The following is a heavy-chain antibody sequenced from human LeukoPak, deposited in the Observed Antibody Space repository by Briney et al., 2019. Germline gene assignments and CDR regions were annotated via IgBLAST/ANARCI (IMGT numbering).Heavy chain of an antibody. D-gene: IGHD1-26*01. J-gene: IGHJ3*02. CDR2: IWYDGSNK. V-gene: IGHV3-33*01. CDR1: GFTFSSYG. Sequence: PGGSLRLSCAASGFTFSSYGMHWVRQAPGKGLEWVAVIWYDGSNKYYADSVKGRFTISRDNSKNTLYLQMNSLRAEDTAVYYCARGEGIVGATYAFDIWGQGTMVTVSS. CDR3: ARGEGIVGATYAFDI.